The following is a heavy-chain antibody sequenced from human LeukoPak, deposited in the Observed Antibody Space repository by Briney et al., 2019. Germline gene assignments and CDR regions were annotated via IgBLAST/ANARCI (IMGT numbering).Heavy chain of an antibody. J-gene: IGHJ4*02. Sequence: GGSLRISCEAPGFPFSCYAMTWVRQAPGMGLNGVSGIRRGGNNPYYAGSVNSRFTISRDNSNNTLYLQMNSLRVEDTAVYYCAKDLGISGWHLDYWGQGTMVTVSS. CDR3: AKDLGISGWHLDY. D-gene: IGHD6-19*01. CDR1: GFPFSCYA. CDR2: IRRGGNNP. V-gene: IGHV3-23*01.